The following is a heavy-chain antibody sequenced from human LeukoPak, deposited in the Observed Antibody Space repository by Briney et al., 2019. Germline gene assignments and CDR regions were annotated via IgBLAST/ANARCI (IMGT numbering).Heavy chain of an antibody. Sequence: KASETLSLTCAVYGGFFSGYYWSWIRQPPGKGLEWIGEISHSGSTNYNPSLKSRVTISVDTSKNQFSLKLSSVTAADTAVYYCARGRRSGSLGYCSGGSCYKKVGLDYWGQGTLVTVSS. D-gene: IGHD2-15*01. CDR3: ARGRRSGSLGYCSGGSCYKKVGLDY. CDR1: GGFFSGYY. V-gene: IGHV4-34*01. CDR2: ISHSGST. J-gene: IGHJ4*02.